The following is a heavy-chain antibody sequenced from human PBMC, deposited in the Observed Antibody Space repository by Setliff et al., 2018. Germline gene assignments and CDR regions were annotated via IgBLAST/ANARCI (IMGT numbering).Heavy chain of an antibody. J-gene: IGHJ4*02. CDR1: GGSFSGYY. CDR2: IIHSGST. D-gene: IGHD3-10*01. CDR3: ARSFSLRESFLLDY. Sequence: KPSETLSLTCAVYGGSFSGYYWSWIRQPPGKRLEWIGEIIHSGSTNYNPSLKSRVTISMDTSKNQFSLRVSSVTAADTAVYYCARSFSLRESFLLDYWAREPWSPSPQ. V-gene: IGHV4-34*12.